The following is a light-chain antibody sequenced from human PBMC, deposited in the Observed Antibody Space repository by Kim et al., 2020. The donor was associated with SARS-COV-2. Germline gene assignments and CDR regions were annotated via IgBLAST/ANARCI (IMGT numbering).Light chain of an antibody. CDR2: QDS. J-gene: IGLJ1*01. CDR1: KLGDKY. CDR3: QAWDSSTYV. Sequence: VSPGQTSIITCSGDKLGDKYACWYQQKPGQSPVLVIYQDSKRPSGIPERFSGSNAGNTATLTISGTQAMDEADYYCQAWDSSTYVFGTGTKVTVL. V-gene: IGLV3-1*01.